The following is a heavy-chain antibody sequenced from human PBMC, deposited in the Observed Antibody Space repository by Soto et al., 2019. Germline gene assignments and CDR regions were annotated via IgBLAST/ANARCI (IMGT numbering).Heavy chain of an antibody. V-gene: IGHV3-21*03. CDR3: TTDLPRYYYDSRDY. J-gene: IGHJ4*02. Sequence: ALRLSCAASGFTFSDYTFIWVRQAPGKGPEWVASITSRSMYIYYADSVKGRFTISRDNAKNSLYLQMNSLKTEDTAVYYCTTDLPRYYYDSRDYWGQGTLVTVSS. CDR1: GFTFSDYT. D-gene: IGHD3-22*01. CDR2: ITSRSMYI.